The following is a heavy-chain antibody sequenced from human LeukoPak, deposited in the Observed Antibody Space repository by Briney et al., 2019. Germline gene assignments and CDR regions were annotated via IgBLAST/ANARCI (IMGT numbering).Heavy chain of an antibody. V-gene: IGHV3-7*01. J-gene: IGHJ4*02. CDR2: IKPDGSEK. D-gene: IGHD6-13*01. Sequence: GGSLRLSCAASGFSFSNSWMSWARQAPGKGLEWVASIKPDGSEKYSLDSVKGRFTISRDNAENSLYLQMNSLRGDDTAIYYCARELAAWGQGTLVTVSS. CDR3: ARELAA. CDR1: GFSFSNSW.